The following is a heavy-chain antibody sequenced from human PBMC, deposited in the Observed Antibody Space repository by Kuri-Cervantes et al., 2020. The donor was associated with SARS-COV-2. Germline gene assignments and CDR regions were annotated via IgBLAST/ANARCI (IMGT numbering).Heavy chain of an antibody. CDR3: AKSDWFDP. CDR2: SKYDGGSP. CDR1: GFSLSGFW. J-gene: IGHJ5*02. V-gene: IGHV3-74*01. Sequence: GGSLRLSCAASGFSLSGFWMHWVRQVPGKGPVWVARSKYDGGSPSYADSVSGRFTISSDNAKNMLYLQMNSLRVEDTAVYYCAKSDWFDPWGQGTLVTVSS.